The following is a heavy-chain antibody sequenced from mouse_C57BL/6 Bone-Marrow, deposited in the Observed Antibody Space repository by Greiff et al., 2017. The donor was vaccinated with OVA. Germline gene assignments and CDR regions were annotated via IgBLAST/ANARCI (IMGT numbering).Heavy chain of an antibody. CDR2: INPSSGYT. V-gene: IGHV1-7*01. Sequence: QVQLKESGAELAKPGASVKLSCKASGYTFTSYWMHWVKQRPGQGLEWIGNINPSSGYTKYNQKFKDKATLTADKSSSTAYIQLSSLTYEDSAVYYCASHYGSSYETWFAYWGQGTLVTVSA. CDR1: GYTFTSYW. D-gene: IGHD1-1*01. J-gene: IGHJ3*01. CDR3: ASHYGSSYETWFAY.